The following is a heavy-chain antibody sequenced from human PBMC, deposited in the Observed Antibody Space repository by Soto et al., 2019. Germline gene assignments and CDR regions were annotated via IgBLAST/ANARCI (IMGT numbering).Heavy chain of an antibody. CDR1: GGSISSSSYY. V-gene: IGHV4-39*01. Sequence: QLQLQESGPGLVKPSETLSLTCTVSGGSISSSSYYWGWIRQPPGKGLEWMGSIYYSGSTYYNPPLKSRVTISVDTSKNQFSLKLSSVTAADTAVYYCARGHYDSSGYYYEYYYYYGMDVWGQGTTVTVSS. CDR3: ARGHYDSSGYYYEYYYYYGMDV. J-gene: IGHJ6*02. CDR2: IYYSGST. D-gene: IGHD3-22*01.